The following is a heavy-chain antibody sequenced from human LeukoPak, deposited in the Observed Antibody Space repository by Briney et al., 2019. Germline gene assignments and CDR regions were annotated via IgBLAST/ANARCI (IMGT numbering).Heavy chain of an antibody. CDR1: GFIFEDFA. CDR3: ARDRSARVFDY. V-gene: IGHV3-9*01. CDR2: ITWDSGSI. D-gene: IGHD1-26*01. Sequence: GGSLRLSCAASGFIFEDFAMHWVRQAPGKGLEWVSSITWDSGSILYADSVKGRFTISRDNAKNSLYLQMNSLRAEDTAVYYCARDRSARVFDYWGQGTLVTVSS. J-gene: IGHJ4*02.